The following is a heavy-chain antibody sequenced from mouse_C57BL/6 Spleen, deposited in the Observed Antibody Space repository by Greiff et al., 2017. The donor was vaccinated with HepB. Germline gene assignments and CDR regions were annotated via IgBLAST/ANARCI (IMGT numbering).Heavy chain of an antibody. Sequence: VQLQQSGPELVKPGASVKISCKASGYAFSSSWMNWVKQRPGKGLEWIGRIYPGDGDTNYNGKFKGKATLTADKSSSTAYMQLSSLTSEDSAVYFCSTEPDFDYWGQGTTLTVSS. CDR2: IYPGDGDT. CDR3: STEPDFDY. J-gene: IGHJ2*01. CDR1: GYAFSSSW. V-gene: IGHV1-82*01. D-gene: IGHD1-1*01.